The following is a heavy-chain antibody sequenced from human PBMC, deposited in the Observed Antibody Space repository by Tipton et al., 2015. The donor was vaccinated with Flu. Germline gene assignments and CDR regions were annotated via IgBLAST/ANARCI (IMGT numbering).Heavy chain of an antibody. Sequence: TLSLTCAVYGGSFSGYYWSWIRQPPGKGLEWIGEINHSGSTNYNPSLKSRVTISVDTSKNQFSLKLSSVTAADTAVYYCARGSSPGYYYYYYMDVWGKGTTVTVSS. CDR3: ARGSSPGYYYYYYMDV. CDR2: INHSGST. V-gene: IGHV4-34*01. J-gene: IGHJ6*03. D-gene: IGHD6-13*01. CDR1: GGSFSGYY.